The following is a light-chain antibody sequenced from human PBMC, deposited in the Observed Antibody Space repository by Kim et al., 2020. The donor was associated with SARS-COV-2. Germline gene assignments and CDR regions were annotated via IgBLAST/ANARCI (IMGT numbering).Light chain of an antibody. CDR1: QSISSY. CDR3: QQSYSTPLT. CDR2: AAS. J-gene: IGKJ4*01. V-gene: IGKV1-39*01. Sequence: DIQMTKSPSSLSASIGDRVTITCRASQSISSYVNWYQQKPGKAPKFLIYAASSLQSGVPSKFSGSGSGTDFTLTISSLQPEDFATYYCQQSYSTPLTFGGGTKVDIK.